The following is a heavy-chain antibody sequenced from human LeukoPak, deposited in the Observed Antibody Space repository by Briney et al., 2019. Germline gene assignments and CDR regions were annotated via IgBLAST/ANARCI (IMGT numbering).Heavy chain of an antibody. V-gene: IGHV4-31*03. Sequence: PSETLSLTCTVSGGSISSGDYYWSWIRQHPGKGLEWIGYIYYSGSTYYNPSLKSRVTISVDTSKNQFSLKLSSVTAADTAVYYCARVERGVVTSYQNWFDPWGQGTLVTVSS. CDR3: ARVERGVVTSYQNWFDP. CDR2: IYYSGST. J-gene: IGHJ5*02. CDR1: GGSISSGDYY. D-gene: IGHD4-23*01.